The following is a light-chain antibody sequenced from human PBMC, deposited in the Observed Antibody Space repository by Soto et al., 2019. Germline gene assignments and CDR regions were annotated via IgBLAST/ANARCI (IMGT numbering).Light chain of an antibody. V-gene: IGKV3-11*01. CDR2: DAS. CDR3: QQRSNWPST. Sequence: EIVLTQSPATLSLSPGERATLSCRASQSVSSSLAWYQQIPGQAPRLLIYDASNRATDIPARFSGSGSGTDFTLTISSLEPEDFAVYYCQQRSNWPSTFGQGTKLEIK. J-gene: IGKJ2*01. CDR1: QSVSSS.